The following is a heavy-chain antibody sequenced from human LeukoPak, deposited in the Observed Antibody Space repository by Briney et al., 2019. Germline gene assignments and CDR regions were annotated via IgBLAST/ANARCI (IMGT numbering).Heavy chain of an antibody. CDR1: GGSISSGDYY. V-gene: IGHV4-61*02. Sequence: SQTLSLTCTVSGGSISSGDYYWSWIRQPAGKGLEWIGRIYTSGSTNYNPSLKSRVTMSVDTSKNQFSLKLSSVTAADTAVYYCARDGHYDFWSGYYTGIQLDAFDIWGQGTMVTVSS. CDR2: IYTSGST. D-gene: IGHD3-3*01. CDR3: ARDGHYDFWSGYYTGIQLDAFDI. J-gene: IGHJ3*02.